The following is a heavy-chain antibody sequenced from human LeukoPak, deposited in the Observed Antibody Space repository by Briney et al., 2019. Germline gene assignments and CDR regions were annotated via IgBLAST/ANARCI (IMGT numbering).Heavy chain of an antibody. Sequence: GASVKVSCKASGGTFSSYAISWARQAPGQGLEWMGRIIPILGIANYAQKFQGRVTITADKSTSTAYMELSSLRSEDTAVYYCATHNYYDSSGYAAYNYWGQGTLVTVSS. J-gene: IGHJ4*02. V-gene: IGHV1-69*04. D-gene: IGHD3-22*01. CDR2: IIPILGIA. CDR1: GGTFSSYA. CDR3: ATHNYYDSSGYAAYNY.